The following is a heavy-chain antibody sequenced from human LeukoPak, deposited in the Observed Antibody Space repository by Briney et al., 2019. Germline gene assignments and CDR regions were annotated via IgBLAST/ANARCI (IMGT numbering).Heavy chain of an antibody. CDR3: ARHRFGSGILADY. Sequence: GGSLRLSCATSGFTFTNYWMSWVRQAPGKGLEWVSGINWNGGSTGYADSVKGRFTISRDNAKNSLYLQMNSLRAEDTAVYYRARHRFGSGILADYWGQGTLVTVSA. D-gene: IGHD3-10*01. CDR2: INWNGGST. V-gene: IGHV3-20*04. J-gene: IGHJ4*02. CDR1: GFTFTNYW.